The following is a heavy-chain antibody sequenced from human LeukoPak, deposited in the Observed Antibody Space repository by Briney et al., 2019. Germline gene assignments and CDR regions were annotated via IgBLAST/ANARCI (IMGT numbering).Heavy chain of an antibody. CDR2: ISGSGGST. J-gene: IGHJ4*02. Sequence: PGGSLRLSCAASGFTFSSYAMSWVRQAPGKGLEWVSAISGSGGSTYYADSVKDRFTISRDNSKNTLYLQMNSLRAEDTAVYYCAKSLVTMIVVVITDYFDYWGQGTLVTVSS. CDR3: AKSLVTMIVVVITDYFDY. CDR1: GFTFSSYA. V-gene: IGHV3-23*01. D-gene: IGHD3-22*01.